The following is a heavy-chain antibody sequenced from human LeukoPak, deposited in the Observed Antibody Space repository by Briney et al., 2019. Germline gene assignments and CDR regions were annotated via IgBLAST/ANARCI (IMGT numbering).Heavy chain of an antibody. CDR1: GGSISSYY. V-gene: IGHV4-59*01. CDR3: ARVGDGTFDI. Sequence: SETLSLTCTVSGGSISSYYRSWIRQSPGKGLEWIGYIYYSGNTNYNPSLKSRVTISIDTSKNHFSLRLSSVTAADTAVYYCARVGDGTFDIWGRGTMVIVSS. D-gene: IGHD3-16*01. CDR2: IYYSGNT. J-gene: IGHJ3*02.